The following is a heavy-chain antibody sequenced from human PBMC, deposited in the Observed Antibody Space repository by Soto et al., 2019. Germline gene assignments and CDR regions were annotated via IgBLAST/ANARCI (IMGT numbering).Heavy chain of an antibody. CDR3: ARVILGIVDYYYYYGMDV. Sequence: ASVKVSCKASGYTFTSYGISWVRQAPGQGLEWMGWISAYNGNTNYAQKLQGRVTMTTDTSTSTAYMELRSLRSDDTAVYYCARVILGIVDYYYYYGMDVWGQGTTVTVSS. J-gene: IGHJ6*02. V-gene: IGHV1-18*01. D-gene: IGHD7-27*01. CDR2: ISAYNGNT. CDR1: GYTFTSYG.